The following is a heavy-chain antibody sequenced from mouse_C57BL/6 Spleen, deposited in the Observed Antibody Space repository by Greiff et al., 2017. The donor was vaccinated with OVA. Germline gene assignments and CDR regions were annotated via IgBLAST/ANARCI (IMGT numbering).Heavy chain of an antibody. D-gene: IGHD1-1*02. CDR1: GFTFSDYY. J-gene: IGHJ1*03. V-gene: IGHV5-12*01. CDR2: ISNGGGST. CDR3: ARRRWDWYFDV. Sequence: DVKLVESGGGLVQPGGSLKLSCAASGFTFSDYYMYWVRQTPEKRLEWVAYISNGGGSTYYPDTVKGRFTISRDNAKNTLYLQMSRLKSEDTAMYYCARRRWDWYFDVWGTGTTVTVSS.